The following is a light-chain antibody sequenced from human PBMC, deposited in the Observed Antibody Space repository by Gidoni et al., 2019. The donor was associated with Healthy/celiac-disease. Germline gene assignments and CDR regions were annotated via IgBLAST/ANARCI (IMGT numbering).Light chain of an antibody. CDR2: GAS. CDR1: QSVSSSY. CDR3: QQYGSSPRT. Sequence: EIVLTQSPGTLSVSPGERATLSCRASQSVSSSYLAWYQQKPGQAPRLLIYGASSRATGIPDRFSGSGSVTDFTLTISRLEPEDFAVYYCQQYGSSPRTFGQGTKVEIK. J-gene: IGKJ1*01. V-gene: IGKV3-20*01.